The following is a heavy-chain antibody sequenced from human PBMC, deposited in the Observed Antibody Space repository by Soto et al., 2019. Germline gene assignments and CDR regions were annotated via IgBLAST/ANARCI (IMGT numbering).Heavy chain of an antibody. D-gene: IGHD6-19*01. J-gene: IGHJ4*02. CDR2: ISGSGGST. Sequence: PGESLKISCAASGFTFSSYAMSWVRQAPGKGLEWVSAISGSGGSTYYADSVKGRFTISRDNSKNTLYLQMNSLRAEDTAVYYCAKDFSREAVAGWYDYWGQGTLVTVSS. V-gene: IGHV3-23*01. CDR1: GFTFSSYA. CDR3: AKDFSREAVAGWYDY.